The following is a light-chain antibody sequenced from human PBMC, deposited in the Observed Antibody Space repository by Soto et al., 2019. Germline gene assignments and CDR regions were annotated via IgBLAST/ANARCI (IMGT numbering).Light chain of an antibody. V-gene: IGKV3-15*01. CDR3: QQYKNWPPMYS. CDR2: GAS. Sequence: EIVMTHSPVTLSVSPGERVTLSCRASQSVRTDLAWYRQKPGQAPRLLIYGASTRATGIPARFSGSGSGTEFTLTISSLQSEDFAVYYCQQYKNWPPMYSFGQGTKLEIK. J-gene: IGKJ2*01. CDR1: QSVRTD.